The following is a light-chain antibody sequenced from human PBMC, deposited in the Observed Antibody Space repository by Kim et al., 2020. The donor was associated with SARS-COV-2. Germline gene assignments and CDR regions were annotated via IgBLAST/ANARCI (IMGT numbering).Light chain of an antibody. CDR1: ENINNW. J-gene: IGKJ4*01. Sequence: AYVGDRVTITCRASENINNWLAWYQQKPGKAPKLLIYMASSLESGVPSRFSGSGSGTEFTLTISSLQPDDFATYYCQQDNAFPLTFGGGTKVDIK. V-gene: IGKV1-5*03. CDR3: QQDNAFPLT. CDR2: MAS.